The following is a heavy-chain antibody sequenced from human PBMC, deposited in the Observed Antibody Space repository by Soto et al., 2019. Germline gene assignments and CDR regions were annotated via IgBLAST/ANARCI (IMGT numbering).Heavy chain of an antibody. D-gene: IGHD6-13*01. Sequence: QVQLVQSGAEVKKPGASVKVSCKASGYSFSFYGISWVRQAPGQGLEWMGWSSAYNGNTNYVQKFQDRVTMTTDTSTSTAYMELRRLRSDDTAVYYCARDARRSWTAEYLHLWGQGTLVTVSS. CDR3: ARDARRSWTAEYLHL. CDR2: SSAYNGNT. J-gene: IGHJ1*01. CDR1: GYSFSFYG. V-gene: IGHV1-18*01.